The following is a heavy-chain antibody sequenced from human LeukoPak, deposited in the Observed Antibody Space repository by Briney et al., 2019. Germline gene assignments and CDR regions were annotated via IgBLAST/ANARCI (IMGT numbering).Heavy chain of an antibody. CDR2: ISGSGDTT. CDR3: ARVSFYYYYMDV. CDR1: GFTFSSFA. V-gene: IGHV3-23*01. Sequence: GGSLRLSCAASGFTFSSFAMNWVRQAPGKGLEWVSIISGSGDTTHYTDSVKGRFTVSRDNSKNTLYLQMNSLRAEDTAVYYCARVSFYYYYMDVWGKGTTVTISS. J-gene: IGHJ6*03.